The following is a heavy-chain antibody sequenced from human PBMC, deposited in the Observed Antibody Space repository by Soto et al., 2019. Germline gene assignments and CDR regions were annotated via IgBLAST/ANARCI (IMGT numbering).Heavy chain of an antibody. J-gene: IGHJ4*02. CDR2: ISGSGGST. V-gene: IGHV3-23*01. CDR1: GFTFSSYA. CDR3: AKDQGKQWLVPWYFDY. Sequence: GGSLRLSCAASGFTFSSYAMSWVRQAPGKGLEWVSAISGSGGSTYYADSVKGRFTISRDNSKNTLYLQMNSLRAEDTAVYYCAKDQGKQWLVPWYFDYWGQGTLVTVSS. D-gene: IGHD6-19*01.